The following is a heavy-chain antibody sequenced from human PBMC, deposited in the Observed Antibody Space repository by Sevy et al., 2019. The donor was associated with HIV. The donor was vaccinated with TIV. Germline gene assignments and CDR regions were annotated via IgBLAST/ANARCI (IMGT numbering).Heavy chain of an antibody. CDR2: VYNNGNT. Sequence: SETLSLTCTVSNGSISSYFWSWIRQPPGKGLEWIGYVYNNGNTNYNPSLKSGVTMSIDTSNNKFFLRLTSVTAADTAVYYCARVRMLVVGGSGFHSDYWGQGHLVTVSS. CDR3: ARVRMLVVGGSGFHSDY. J-gene: IGHJ4*02. V-gene: IGHV4-59*01. D-gene: IGHD2-8*02. CDR1: NGSISSYF.